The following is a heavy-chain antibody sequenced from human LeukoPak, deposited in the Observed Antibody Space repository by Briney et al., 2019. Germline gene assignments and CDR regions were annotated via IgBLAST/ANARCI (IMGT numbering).Heavy chain of an antibody. J-gene: IGHJ4*02. Sequence: PSETLSLTCAVSGGSISSNNWWGWVRQPPGKGLEWIGEIYHSGGTSYKPSLKSRVSISVDTSKNQFSLKLSSVTAADTAVYYCARYSSSGWYFNFDYWGQGTLVTVSS. CDR2: IYHSGGT. V-gene: IGHV4-4*02. CDR1: GGSISSNNW. D-gene: IGHD6-19*01. CDR3: ARYSSSGWYFNFDY.